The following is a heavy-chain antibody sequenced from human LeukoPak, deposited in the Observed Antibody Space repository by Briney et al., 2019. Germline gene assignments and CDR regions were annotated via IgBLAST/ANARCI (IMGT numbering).Heavy chain of an antibody. D-gene: IGHD5-12*01. J-gene: IGHJ4*02. CDR1: GFPFSDYY. CDR2: ISTSGTAI. CDR3: ARSPGGYSGPFAY. Sequence: GGSLRLSCAASGFPFSDYYMTWIRQAPGKGLEWVSYISTSGTAIYYADSVKGRFTISRDNSRNSLYLQMNSLRAEDTAVYYCARSPGGYSGPFAYWGQGTLVTVSS. V-gene: IGHV3-11*04.